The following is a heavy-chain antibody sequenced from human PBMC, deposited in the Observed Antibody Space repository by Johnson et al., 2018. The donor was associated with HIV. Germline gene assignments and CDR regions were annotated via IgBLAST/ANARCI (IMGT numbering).Heavy chain of an antibody. CDR2: ISYDGSDK. CDR1: GFTFSNAW. V-gene: IGHV3-30*03. Sequence: QVQLVESGGGLVKPGGSLRLSCAVSGFTFSNAWMRWVRQAPGKGLEWVAVISYDGSDKYYADSVKGRFTISRDSSKNTLYLQMNSLRAEDMAVYYCARGYYDSSGYYYGGVSAFDIWGQGTMVTVSS. J-gene: IGHJ3*02. CDR3: ARGYYDSSGYYYGGVSAFDI. D-gene: IGHD3-22*01.